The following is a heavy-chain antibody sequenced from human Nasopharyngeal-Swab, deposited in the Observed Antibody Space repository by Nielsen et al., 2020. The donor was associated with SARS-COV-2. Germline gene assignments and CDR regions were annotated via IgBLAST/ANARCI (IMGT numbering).Heavy chain of an antibody. V-gene: IGHV4-59*01. CDR2: IYYSGST. CDR1: GGSISSYY. J-gene: IGHJ4*02. CDR3: ARIGCSSTSCYSFDY. D-gene: IGHD2-2*01. Sequence: SETLSLTFTVSGGSISSYYWSWIRQPPGKGLEWIGYIYYSGSTNYNPSLKSRVTISVDTSKNQFSLKLSSVTAADTAVYYCARIGCSSTSCYSFDYWGQGTLVTVSS.